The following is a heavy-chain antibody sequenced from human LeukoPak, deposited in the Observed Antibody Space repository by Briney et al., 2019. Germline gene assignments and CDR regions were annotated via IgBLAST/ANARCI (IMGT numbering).Heavy chain of an antibody. Sequence: PSETLSLTCTVSGGSISSYYWSWIRQPPGKGLEWIGYIYYSVSTNYNPSLKSRVTISGDTSKNQLSLKLSSVTAADTAVYYCARHSLGAAAAYWGQGTLVTVSS. D-gene: IGHD6-13*01. CDR2: IYYSVST. J-gene: IGHJ4*02. V-gene: IGHV4-59*08. CDR1: GGSISSYY. CDR3: ARHSLGAAAAY.